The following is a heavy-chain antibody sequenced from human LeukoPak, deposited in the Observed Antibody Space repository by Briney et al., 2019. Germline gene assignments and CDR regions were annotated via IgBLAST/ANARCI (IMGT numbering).Heavy chain of an antibody. D-gene: IGHD4-17*01. V-gene: IGHV3-7*01. Sequence: PSGGSLRLSCAASGSTFSSYWMNWVRQAPGKGLEWVANIKQDGSEKYYVDSVKGRFTISRDNAKNSLYLQMNSLRAEDTAVYYCARPLDIRRGNYGDYLDYWGQGTLVTVSS. CDR1: GSTFSSYW. J-gene: IGHJ4*02. CDR2: IKQDGSEK. CDR3: ARPLDIRRGNYGDYLDY.